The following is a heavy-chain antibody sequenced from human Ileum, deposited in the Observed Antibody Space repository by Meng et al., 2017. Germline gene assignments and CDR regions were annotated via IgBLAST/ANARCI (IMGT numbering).Heavy chain of an antibody. D-gene: IGHD4-17*01. CDR2: IYHSGST. CDR3: ARIDDYGDYVDY. V-gene: IGHV4-4*02. J-gene: IGHJ4*02. CDR1: GGSISSSNW. Sequence: QGQLQVSGPGRVKPSGTLSLPCAVSGGSISSSNWWSWVRQPPGKGLEWIGEIYHSGSTNYNPSLKSRVTISVDKSKNQFSLKLSSVTAADTAVYYCARIDDYGDYVDYWGQGTLVTVSS.